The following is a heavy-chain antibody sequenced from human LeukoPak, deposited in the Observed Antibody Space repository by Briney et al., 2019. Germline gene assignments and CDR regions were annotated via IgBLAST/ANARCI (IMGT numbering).Heavy chain of an antibody. D-gene: IGHD1-26*01. CDR2: SYYGGST. V-gene: IGHV4-59*01. Sequence: SETLSLTCTVSGDSISSYYWSWIRQPPGKGLEWIGCSYYGGSTNYNPSLKSRVTISVDTSKNQFSLKLSSVTAADTAVYYCARDVVGGGNFDYWGQGTLVTVSS. CDR1: GDSISSYY. CDR3: ARDVVGGGNFDY. J-gene: IGHJ4*02.